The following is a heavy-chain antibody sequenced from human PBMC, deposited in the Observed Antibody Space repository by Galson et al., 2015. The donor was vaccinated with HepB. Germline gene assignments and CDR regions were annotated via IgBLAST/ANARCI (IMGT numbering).Heavy chain of an antibody. Sequence: SLRLSCAASGFTFSSYGMHWVRQAPGKGLEWVAVISYDGSNKYYADSVKGRFTISRDNSKNTLYLQMNSLRAEDTAVYYCAKDPVRYFDWYGTYYFDYWGQGTLVTVSS. D-gene: IGHD3-9*01. J-gene: IGHJ4*02. V-gene: IGHV3-30*18. CDR3: AKDPVRYFDWYGTYYFDY. CDR1: GFTFSSYG. CDR2: ISYDGSNK.